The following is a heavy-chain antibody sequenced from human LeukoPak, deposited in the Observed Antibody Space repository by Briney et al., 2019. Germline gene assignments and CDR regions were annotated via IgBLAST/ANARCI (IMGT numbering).Heavy chain of an antibody. V-gene: IGHV4-59*11. CDR3: ARGRRDGYNPDAFDI. D-gene: IGHD5-24*01. CDR2: IYYTGST. J-gene: IGHJ3*02. Sequence: SETLSLTCTVSGGSISSHYWSWIRQPPGKGLEWIGYIYYTGSTKYIPSLKSRVAMSVDTSRNQFSLKLSSVTAADTAVHYCARGRRDGYNPDAFDIWGQGTVVSVSS. CDR1: GGSISSHY.